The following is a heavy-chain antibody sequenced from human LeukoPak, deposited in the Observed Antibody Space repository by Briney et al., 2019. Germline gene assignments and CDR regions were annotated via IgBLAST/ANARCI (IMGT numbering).Heavy chain of an antibody. Sequence: QPGGSLRLSCAASGFTFSSYAMSWVRQAPGKGLEWVSAISGSGGSTYYADSVKGRFTISRDNSKNTLYLQMNSLRAEDTAVYYCAKAHTYYYGSGNEFPNFDYWGQGTLVTVSS. D-gene: IGHD3-10*01. CDR3: AKAHTYYYGSGNEFPNFDY. J-gene: IGHJ4*02. V-gene: IGHV3-23*01. CDR1: GFTFSSYA. CDR2: ISGSGGST.